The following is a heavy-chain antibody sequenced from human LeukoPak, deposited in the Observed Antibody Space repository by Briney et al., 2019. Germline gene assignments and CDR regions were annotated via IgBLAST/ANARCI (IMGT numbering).Heavy chain of an antibody. Sequence: GGSLRLSCAASGFTFSNYWMSWVRQAPGKGLEWVANIKQDRSEKYYVDSVKGRFTISRDNAKNSLYLQMNSLRAEDTAVYYCAREGWGSGSNWFDPWGQGTLVTVSS. CDR2: IKQDRSEK. CDR1: GFTFSNYW. J-gene: IGHJ5*02. D-gene: IGHD3-10*01. V-gene: IGHV3-7*01. CDR3: AREGWGSGSNWFDP.